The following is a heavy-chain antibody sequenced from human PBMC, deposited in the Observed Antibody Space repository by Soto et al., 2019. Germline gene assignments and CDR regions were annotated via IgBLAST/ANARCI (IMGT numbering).Heavy chain of an antibody. V-gene: IGHV4-39*01. CDR1: GGSISSSSYY. CDR2: IYYSGST. J-gene: IGHJ4*02. Sequence: SETLSLTCTVSGGSISSSSYYWGWIRQPPGKGLEWIGSIYYSGSTYYNPSLKSRVTISVDTSKNQFSLKLNSVTPEDTAVYYCARRRDARGVDYWGQGTLVTVSS. D-gene: IGHD2-2*01. CDR3: ARRRDARGVDY.